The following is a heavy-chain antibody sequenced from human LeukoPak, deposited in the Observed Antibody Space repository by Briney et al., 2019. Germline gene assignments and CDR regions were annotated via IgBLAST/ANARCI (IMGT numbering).Heavy chain of an antibody. Sequence: GGSLRLSCAASGFPFNSYGMHWVRQAPGKGLEWVAVMWYDGSNRYYADSVKGRFTISRDDSKNTLYLQMNSLRAEDTAMYYCARDSGGVWNKFHYRVQGTLVTVSS. CDR1: GFPFNSYG. CDR2: MWYDGSNR. D-gene: IGHD1/OR15-1a*01. J-gene: IGHJ4*02. V-gene: IGHV3-33*01. CDR3: ARDSGGVWNKFHY.